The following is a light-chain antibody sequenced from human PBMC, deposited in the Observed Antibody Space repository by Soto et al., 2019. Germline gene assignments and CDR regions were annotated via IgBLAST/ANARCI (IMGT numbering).Light chain of an antibody. CDR1: QSLVYSDGNTY. CDR3: MQGTHWPWT. Sequence: DVDRTQSPLSLPVTLGQPASISCRSSQSLVYSDGNTYLSWFQQRPGQSPRRLIYEVSNRESGVPDRFGGSGSGTDFTLKISRVEAEDVGVYYCMQGTHWPWTFGQGTKVEIK. V-gene: IGKV2-30*01. CDR2: EVS. J-gene: IGKJ1*01.